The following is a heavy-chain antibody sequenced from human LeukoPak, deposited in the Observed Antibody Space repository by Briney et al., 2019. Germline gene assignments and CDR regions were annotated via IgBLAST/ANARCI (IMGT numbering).Heavy chain of an antibody. CDR2: IYYSGST. CDR1: GGSISSSSYY. CDR3: ATSGLLDFDY. J-gene: IGHJ4*02. V-gene: IGHV4-39*01. D-gene: IGHD1-14*01. Sequence: SETLSLTCTVSGGSISSSSYYWGWIRQPPGKGLEWIGSIYYSGSTYYNPSLKSRVTISVDTSKNQFSLKLSSVTAADTAVYYCATSGLLDFDYWGQGTLVTVSS.